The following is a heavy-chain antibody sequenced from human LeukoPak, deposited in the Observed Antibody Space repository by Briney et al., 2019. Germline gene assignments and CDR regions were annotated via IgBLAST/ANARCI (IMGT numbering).Heavy chain of an antibody. CDR3: ARVPNRYSFAFFDY. CDR2: IYHSGST. J-gene: IGHJ4*02. CDR1: GGSISSGGYS. V-gene: IGHV4-30-2*01. Sequence: PSETLSFTCAVSGGSISSGGYSWSWIRRPPGKGLEWIGYIYHSGSTYYNPSLKSRVTISVDRSKNQFSLKLSSVTAADTAVYYCARVPNRYSFAFFDYWGQGTLVTVSS. D-gene: IGHD5-18*01.